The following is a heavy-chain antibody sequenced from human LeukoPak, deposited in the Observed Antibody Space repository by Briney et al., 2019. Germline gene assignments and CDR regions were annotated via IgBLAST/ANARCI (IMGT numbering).Heavy chain of an antibody. J-gene: IGHJ6*02. V-gene: IGHV3-21*01. CDR1: GFTFSSYS. D-gene: IGHD4-17*01. CDR3: AKSLRDYGDNYYYYGMDV. CDR2: ISSSSSYI. Sequence: GGSLRLSCAASGFTFSSYSMNWVRQAPGKGLEWVSSISSSSSYIYYADSVKGRFTISRDNAKNSLYLQMSSLRAEDTAVYYCAKSLRDYGDNYYYYGMDVWGQGTTVTVSS.